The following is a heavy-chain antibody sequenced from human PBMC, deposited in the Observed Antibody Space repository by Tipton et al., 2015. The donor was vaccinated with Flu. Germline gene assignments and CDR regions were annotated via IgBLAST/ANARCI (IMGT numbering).Heavy chain of an antibody. CDR3: AREGDIVVVAAAIGPYYYYGMDV. CDR2: IHTSGRT. D-gene: IGHD2-2*01. Sequence: LRLSCTVSGGSISSYYWSWIRQPAGKGLEWIGRIHTSGRTSYNPSLKSRVTMSVDTSKNQFSLNLSSVTAADTAVYYCAREGDIVVVAAAIGPYYYYGMDVWGQGTTVTVSS. J-gene: IGHJ6*02. CDR1: GGSISSYY. V-gene: IGHV4-4*07.